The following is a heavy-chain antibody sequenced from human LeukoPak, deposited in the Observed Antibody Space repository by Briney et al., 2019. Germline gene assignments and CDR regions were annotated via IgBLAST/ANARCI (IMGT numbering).Heavy chain of an antibody. J-gene: IGHJ5*02. Sequence: SETLSLTCTVSGGSISSSSYYWGWIRQPPGKGLEWIGSIYYSGSTYYNPSLKSRVTISVDTSKNQFSLKLSPVTAADTAVYYCARHFALRELNWFDPWGQGTLVTVSS. V-gene: IGHV4-39*01. D-gene: IGHD1-7*01. CDR3: ARHFALRELNWFDP. CDR2: IYYSGST. CDR1: GGSISSSSYY.